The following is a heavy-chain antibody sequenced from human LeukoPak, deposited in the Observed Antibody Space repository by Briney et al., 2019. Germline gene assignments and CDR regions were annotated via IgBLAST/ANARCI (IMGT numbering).Heavy chain of an antibody. Sequence: GGSLRLSCSASGFTFSSYAMYWVRQAPGKGLEWVGFIRSKAYGGTTEYAASVKGRFTISRDDSKSIAYLQMNSLKTEDTAVYYCTRWPSRVATSAWGQGTLVTVSS. D-gene: IGHD5-12*01. CDR3: TRWPSRVATSA. V-gene: IGHV3-49*04. CDR1: GFTFSSYA. J-gene: IGHJ5*02. CDR2: IRSKAYGGTT.